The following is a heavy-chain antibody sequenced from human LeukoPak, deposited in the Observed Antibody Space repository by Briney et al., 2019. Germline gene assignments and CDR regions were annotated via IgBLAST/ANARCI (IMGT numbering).Heavy chain of an antibody. CDR3: ARDLTHCSSTSCSYGEFDY. Sequence: GGSLRLSCAASGFTFDDYGMSWVRHPPGKGLGWVSGINWNGGGTGYADSVKGRFTISRDNAKNSLYLQMNSLRAEDTALYYCARDLTHCSSTSCSYGEFDYWGQGTLVTVSS. D-gene: IGHD2-2*01. CDR2: INWNGGGT. CDR1: GFTFDDYG. J-gene: IGHJ4*02. V-gene: IGHV3-20*04.